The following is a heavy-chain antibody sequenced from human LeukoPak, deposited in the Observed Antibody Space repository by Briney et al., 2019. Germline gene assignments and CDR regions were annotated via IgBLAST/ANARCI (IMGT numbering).Heavy chain of an antibody. CDR1: GFTFSSYA. J-gene: IGHJ4*02. V-gene: IGHV3-30-3*01. CDR3: ARDRGYCDSSGYPDY. Sequence: GGSLRLSCAASGFTFSSYAMHWVRQAPGKGLEWVAVISYDGSNKYYADSVKGRFTISRDNSKNTLYLQMNSLRAEDTAVYYCARDRGYCDSSGYPDYWGQGTLVTVSS. CDR2: ISYDGSNK. D-gene: IGHD3-22*01.